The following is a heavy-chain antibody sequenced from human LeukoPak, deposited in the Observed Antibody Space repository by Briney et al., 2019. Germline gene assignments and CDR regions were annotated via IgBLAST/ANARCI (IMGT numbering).Heavy chain of an antibody. D-gene: IGHD1-14*01. Sequence: PGGSLRLSCAASGFTFSSYGMSWVRQAPGKGLEWVSAISGSGGSTYYADSVKGRFTISRDNSKNTLYLQMSSLRVEDTAVYYCARDRWPRGETTTIGPFDPWGQGTLVIVSS. CDR2: ISGSGGST. CDR3: ARDRWPRGETTTIGPFDP. J-gene: IGHJ5*02. CDR1: GFTFSSYG. V-gene: IGHV3-23*01.